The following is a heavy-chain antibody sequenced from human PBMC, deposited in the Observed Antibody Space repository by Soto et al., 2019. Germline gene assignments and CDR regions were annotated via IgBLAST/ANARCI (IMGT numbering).Heavy chain of an antibody. D-gene: IGHD6-13*01. V-gene: IGHV4-31*03. CDR1: GGSINSGGYC. Sequence: QVQLRESGAGLVKPSETLSLTCTVSGGSINSGGYCWNWIRQHPGQGLEGIGYMYYSGSNYYNPFLRRRVITSAVTYDNHSPLKHTAFTAATTAVYFCARGYRPSGYSSSSVFDYWGQGTLVNVSS. J-gene: IGHJ4*02. CDR2: MYYSGSN. CDR3: ARGYRPSGYSSSSVFDY.